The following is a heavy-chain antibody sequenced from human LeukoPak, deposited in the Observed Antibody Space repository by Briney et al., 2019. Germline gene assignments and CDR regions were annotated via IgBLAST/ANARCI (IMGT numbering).Heavy chain of an antibody. D-gene: IGHD6-19*01. CDR3: ARPAVAGIYYFDY. CDR1: GFTFSSYG. CDR2: IWYDGSNK. Sequence: GGSLRLSCAASGFTFSSYGMHWARQAPGKGLEWVAVIWYDGSNKYYADSVKGRFTISRDNSKNTLYLQMNSLRAEDTAVYYCARPAVAGIYYFDYWGQGTLVTVSS. V-gene: IGHV3-33*01. J-gene: IGHJ4*02.